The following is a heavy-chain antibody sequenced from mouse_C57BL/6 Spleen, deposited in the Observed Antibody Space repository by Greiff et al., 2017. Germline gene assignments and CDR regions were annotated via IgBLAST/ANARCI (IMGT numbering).Heavy chain of an antibody. V-gene: IGHV6-6*01. J-gene: IGHJ4*01. CDR1: GFTFSDAW. Sequence: EVKVEESGGGLVQPGGSMTLSCAASGFTFSDAWMDWVRQSPEKVLEWVAEIRNKANNHATYYAESVKGRFTISRDYSKSSVYLQMNCLIAEDTGIYYCTRPSSPDYWGQGPSVTVSS. CDR3: TRPSSPDY. CDR2: IRNKANNHAT.